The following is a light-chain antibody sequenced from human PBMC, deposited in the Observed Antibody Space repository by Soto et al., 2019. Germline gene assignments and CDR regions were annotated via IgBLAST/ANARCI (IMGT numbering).Light chain of an antibody. CDR3: QLYGSSPPLT. CDR2: GAS. V-gene: IGKV3-20*01. J-gene: IGKJ5*01. CDR1: HSVSSSY. Sequence: EIVLTQSPGTLSLSPGERATLSCRASHSVSSSYLAWYQQKPGQAPRLLIYGASSRATGIPDRFSGSGSGTDFTLTISRLEPEDFAVYYCQLYGSSPPLTFGQGTRLESK.